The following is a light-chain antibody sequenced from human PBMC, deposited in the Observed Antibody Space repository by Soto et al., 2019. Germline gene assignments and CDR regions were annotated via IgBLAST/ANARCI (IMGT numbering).Light chain of an antibody. CDR3: SSYTGSGIML. CDR1: SSDIGAYNY. Sequence: QSALTQPASVSGSPGQSITISCFGTSSDIGAYNYVSWYQQHPGKAPNLMIYEVSDRPSGVSNRFSGSKSGNTASLTISGLQAEDEADYYCSSYTGSGIMLFGGGTKVTVL. CDR2: EVS. J-gene: IGLJ2*01. V-gene: IGLV2-14*01.